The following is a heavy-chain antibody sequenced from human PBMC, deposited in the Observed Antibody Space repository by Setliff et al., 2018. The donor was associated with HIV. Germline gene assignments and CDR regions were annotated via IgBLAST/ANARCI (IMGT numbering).Heavy chain of an antibody. V-gene: IGHV1-2*02. D-gene: IGHD1-1*01. CDR3: ARQLSNSFDY. Sequence: ASVKVSCKSSGYSFTDYFMHWVRQAPGQGLEWMGWISPDNGNRRILRRFQGRVTMTRDTSINTAYMELSGLTSDDTAVYYCARQLSNSFDYWGQGTLVTVSS. J-gene: IGHJ4*02. CDR1: GYSFTDYF. CDR2: ISPDNGNR.